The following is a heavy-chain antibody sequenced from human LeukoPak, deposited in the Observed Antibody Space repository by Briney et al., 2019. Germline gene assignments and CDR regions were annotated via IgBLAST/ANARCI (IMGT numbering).Heavy chain of an antibody. Sequence: ASVKVSCKASGYTFTSYYMHWVRQAPGQGLEWMGRINPNSGGTNYAQKFQGRVTMTRDTSITTAYMDLSRLRSDDTAVYYCARTGDSREFDPWGQGTLVTVSS. CDR3: ARTGDSREFDP. CDR1: GYTFTSYY. V-gene: IGHV1-2*06. D-gene: IGHD2-21*01. J-gene: IGHJ5*02. CDR2: INPNSGGT.